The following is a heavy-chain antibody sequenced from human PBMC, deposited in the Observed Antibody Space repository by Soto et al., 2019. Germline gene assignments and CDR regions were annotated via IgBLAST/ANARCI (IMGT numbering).Heavy chain of an antibody. CDR2: IYYSGST. CDR1: GGSISSGAYY. Sequence: SETLSLTCTVSGGSISSGAYYWSWIRQHPGKGLEWIGYIYYSGSTYYNPSLKSRVTISVDTSKNQFSLKLSSVTAADTAVYYCARGGIVVVVAARDAFDIWGQGTMVTVS. CDR3: ARGGIVVVVAARDAFDI. J-gene: IGHJ3*02. V-gene: IGHV4-31*03. D-gene: IGHD2-15*01.